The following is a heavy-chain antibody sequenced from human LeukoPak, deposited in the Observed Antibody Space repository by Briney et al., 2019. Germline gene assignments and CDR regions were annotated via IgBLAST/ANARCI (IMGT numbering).Heavy chain of an antibody. Sequence: SETLSLTCSVSGGSISSSYWSWIRQPPGKGLEWIGYIYYSGSTNYNPSLKSRVTISLDTSKNQFSLKLSSVTAADTDVYYCASQKYWGQGTLVTVSS. V-gene: IGHV4-59*01. CDR1: GGSISSSY. CDR2: IYYSGST. CDR3: ASQKY. J-gene: IGHJ4*02.